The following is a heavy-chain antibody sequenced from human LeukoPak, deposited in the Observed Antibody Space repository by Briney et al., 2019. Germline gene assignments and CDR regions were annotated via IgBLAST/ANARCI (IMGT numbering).Heavy chain of an antibody. J-gene: IGHJ6*03. CDR3: ARGGEIVVVVAATRNYYYYMDV. Sequence: SGTLSLTCAVYGGSFSDYYWSWIRQPPGKGLEWIGEINHRGSTNYNPSLKSRVTISVDTSKNQFSLKLSSVTAADTAVYYCARGGEIVVVVAATRNYYYYMDVWGKGTTVTVSS. D-gene: IGHD2-15*01. CDR2: INHRGST. V-gene: IGHV4-34*01. CDR1: GGSFSDYY.